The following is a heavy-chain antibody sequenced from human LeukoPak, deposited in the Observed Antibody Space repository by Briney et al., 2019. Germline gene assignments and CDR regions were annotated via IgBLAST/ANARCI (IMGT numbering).Heavy chain of an antibody. J-gene: IGHJ3*02. CDR1: GFIFSNYA. Sequence: GGSLRLSCVASGFIFSNYAMSWVRQAPGKGLEWVSAISGSGGSTYYADSVKGRFTISRDNSKNTLYLQMNSLRAEDTAVYYCAKDVLEYYYDIGGAFDIWGQGTMVTVSS. CDR2: ISGSGGST. CDR3: AKDVLEYYYDIGGAFDI. V-gene: IGHV3-23*01. D-gene: IGHD3-22*01.